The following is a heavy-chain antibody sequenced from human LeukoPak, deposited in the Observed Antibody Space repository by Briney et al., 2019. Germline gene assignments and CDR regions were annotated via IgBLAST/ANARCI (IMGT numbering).Heavy chain of an antibody. D-gene: IGHD3-10*01. V-gene: IGHV1-69*13. Sequence: SVKVSCKASGGTFSSYAISWVRQAPGQGLEWMGGIIPIFGTANYAQKFQGRVTITADESTSTAYVELSSLRSEDTAVYYCARDDYGWGSYCGGEGDWGQGTLVTVSS. J-gene: IGHJ4*02. CDR2: IIPIFGTA. CDR3: ARDDYGWGSYCGGEGD. CDR1: GGTFSSYA.